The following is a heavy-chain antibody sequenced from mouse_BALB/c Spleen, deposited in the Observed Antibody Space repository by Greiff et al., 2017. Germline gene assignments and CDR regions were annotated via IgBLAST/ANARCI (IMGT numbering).Heavy chain of an antibody. CDR2: ISNLAYSI. V-gene: IGHV5-15*02. J-gene: IGHJ2*01. D-gene: IGHD2-3*01. CDR1: GFTFSDYG. CDR3: ARDEDGYWGY. Sequence: EVQGVESGGGLVQPGGSRKLSCAASGFTFSDYGMAWVRQAPGQGPEWVAFISNLAYSIYYADTVTGRFTISRENAKNTLYLEMSSLRSEDTAMYYCARDEDGYWGYWGQGTTLTVAS.